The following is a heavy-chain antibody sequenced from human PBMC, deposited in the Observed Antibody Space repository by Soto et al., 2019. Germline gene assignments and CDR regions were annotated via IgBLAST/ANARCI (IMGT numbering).Heavy chain of an antibody. CDR2: IIPIFGTA. D-gene: IGHD1-26*01. J-gene: IGHJ4*02. CDR3: ASSSGRATALRVDY. V-gene: IGHV1-69*13. CDR1: GGTFSSYA. Sequence: ASVKVSCKASGGTFSSYAISWVRQAPGQGLEWMGGIIPIFGTANYAQKFQGRVTITADESTSTAYMELSSLRSEDTAVYYCASSSGRATALRVDYWGQGTRVTVSS.